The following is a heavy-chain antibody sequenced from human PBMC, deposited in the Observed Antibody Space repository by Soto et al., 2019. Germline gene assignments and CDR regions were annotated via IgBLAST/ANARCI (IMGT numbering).Heavy chain of an antibody. Sequence: QVQLVESGGGVVQPGRSLRLSCAASGFTFSSYGMHWVRQAPGKGLEWVAVIWYDGSNKYYADSVKGRFTISRDNSKNTLYLQMNRLRAEDTAVYYCARAGCSSTSCYHRYYYYYYDMDVWGKGTTVTVSS. CDR3: ARAGCSSTSCYHRYYYYYYDMDV. D-gene: IGHD2-2*01. CDR1: GFTFSSYG. J-gene: IGHJ6*03. V-gene: IGHV3-33*01. CDR2: IWYDGSNK.